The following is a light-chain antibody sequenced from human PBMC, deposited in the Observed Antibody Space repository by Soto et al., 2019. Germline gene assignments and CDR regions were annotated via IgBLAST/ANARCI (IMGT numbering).Light chain of an antibody. CDR1: QSISSY. CDR3: QQSSSTPIT. Sequence: DIQMTQSPSSLSASVGDRVTITCRARQSISSYLNWYQQKPGKAPKLLIYAASTLQSGVPSRFSGSGSGTDFTLTISSLQPAAFATYYCQQSSSTPITFGQGTRLEIK. CDR2: AAS. V-gene: IGKV1-39*01. J-gene: IGKJ5*01.